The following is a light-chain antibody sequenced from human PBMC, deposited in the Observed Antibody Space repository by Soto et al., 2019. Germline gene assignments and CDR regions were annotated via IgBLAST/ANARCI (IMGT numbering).Light chain of an antibody. CDR1: QSVSSNY. CDR2: GSS. CDR3: QQYGNSPPYT. V-gene: IGKV3-20*01. Sequence: ESVLTQSPGTLSLTPGERATLSCRASQSVSSNYLAWYQQKPGQAPRLLIYGSSSRATGIPDRFSGSGSGTDFTLTISRLEPEDFALYFCQQYGNSPPYTFGQGTKV. J-gene: IGKJ2*01.